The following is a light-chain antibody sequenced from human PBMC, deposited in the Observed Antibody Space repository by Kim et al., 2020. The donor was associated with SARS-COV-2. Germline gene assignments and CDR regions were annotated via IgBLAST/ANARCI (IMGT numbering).Light chain of an antibody. CDR3: QQYNNWPPYT. V-gene: IGKV3-15*01. CDR1: HSVSSN. J-gene: IGKJ2*01. CDR2: GAS. Sequence: EIVMTQSPATLSVSPGERATLSCRASHSVSSNLAWYQQKPGQAPRLLIYGASTRATGIPARFSGSGAGTEFTLTISSLQSEDFAVYYWQQYNNWPPYTFGQGTKLEI.